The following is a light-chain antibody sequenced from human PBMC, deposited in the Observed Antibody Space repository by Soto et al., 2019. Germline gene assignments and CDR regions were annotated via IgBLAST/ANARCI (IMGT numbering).Light chain of an antibody. CDR3: QQYNSSSPET. Sequence: DIQMTQSPSTLSASVGDRVTITCRASQSISSWLAWYQQKPGKAPKLLIYKASSLESGVPSRFSGSGSGTEFTLTISSLQPENFATYYCQQYNSSSPETFGHGTKVDIK. CDR1: QSISSW. CDR2: KAS. V-gene: IGKV1-5*03. J-gene: IGKJ1*01.